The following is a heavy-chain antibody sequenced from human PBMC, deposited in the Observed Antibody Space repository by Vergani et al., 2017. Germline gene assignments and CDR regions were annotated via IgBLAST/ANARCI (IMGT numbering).Heavy chain of an antibody. CDR3: ARDGSGYLLGY. CDR2: ISSSSSTI. Sequence: EVQLVESGGGVVQPGGSLRLSCAASGFTFSSYSMNWVRQAPGKGLEWVSYISSSSSTIYYADSVKGRFTISRDNAKNSLYLQMNSLRAEDTAVYYCARDGSGYLLGYWGQGTLVTVSS. CDR1: GFTFSSYS. J-gene: IGHJ4*02. D-gene: IGHD5-12*01. V-gene: IGHV3-48*01.